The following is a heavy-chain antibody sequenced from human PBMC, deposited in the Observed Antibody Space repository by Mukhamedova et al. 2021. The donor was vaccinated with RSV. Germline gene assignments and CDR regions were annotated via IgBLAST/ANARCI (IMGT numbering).Heavy chain of an antibody. J-gene: IGHJ4*02. CDR3: AIETPSSGYFDY. Sequence: GSISSNYWSWIRQSPGKGLEWIGYIYYSGSTNYNPSLKSRVTISGDTSKNQFSLKLSSVTAADKAVYYCAIETPSSGYFDYWGQGT. CDR1: GSISSNY. D-gene: IGHD3-22*01. CDR2: IYYSGST. V-gene: IGHV4-59*01.